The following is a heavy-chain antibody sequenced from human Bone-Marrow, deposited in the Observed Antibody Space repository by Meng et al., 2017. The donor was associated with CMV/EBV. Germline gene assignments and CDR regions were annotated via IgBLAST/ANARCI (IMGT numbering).Heavy chain of an antibody. V-gene: IGHV3-23*01. CDR1: GFTFSSYA. J-gene: IGHJ6*02. CDR2: ISGSGGST. Sequence: GGSLKISCAASGFTFSSYAMSWVRQAPGKGLEWVSAISGSGGSTYYADSVKGRFTISRDNSKNTLYLQMNSLRAEDTAVYYCAKAGWLAPREYGMDVWGQGTTVTVSS. D-gene: IGHD3-22*01. CDR3: AKAGWLAPREYGMDV.